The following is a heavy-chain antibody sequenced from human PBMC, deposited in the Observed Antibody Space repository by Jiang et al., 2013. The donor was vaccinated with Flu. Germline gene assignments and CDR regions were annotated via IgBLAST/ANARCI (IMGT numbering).Heavy chain of an antibody. J-gene: IGHJ4*02. Sequence: VQLVESGGGVVQPGRSLRLSCAASGFTFSSYGMHWVRQAPGKGLEWVAVISYDGSNKDYADSVKGRFTISRDNSKNTLYLQMNSLRAEDTAVYYCAKGRVPAAIHTYFDYWGQGTLVTVSS. CDR3: AKGRVPAAIHTYFDY. D-gene: IGHD2-2*01. V-gene: IGHV3-30*18. CDR1: GFTFSSYG. CDR2: ISYDGSNK.